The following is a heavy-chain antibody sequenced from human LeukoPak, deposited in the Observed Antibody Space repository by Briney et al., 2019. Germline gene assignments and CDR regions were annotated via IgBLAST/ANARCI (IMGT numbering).Heavy chain of an antibody. CDR1: GGTFSSYA. J-gene: IGHJ3*02. CDR3: ARWRSYYDSSGYTFDI. Sequence: SVRVSCKASGGTFSSYALSWARQAPGQGLEWMGGIIPIFGTKNYAQTFQGRVTITADESTSTAYMELSSLRSEDTAVYYCARWRSYYDSSGYTFDIWGQGTVVTVSS. CDR2: IIPIFGTK. D-gene: IGHD3-22*01. V-gene: IGHV1-69*13.